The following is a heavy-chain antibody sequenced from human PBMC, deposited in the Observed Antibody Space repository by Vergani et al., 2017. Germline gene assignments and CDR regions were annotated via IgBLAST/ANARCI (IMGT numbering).Heavy chain of an antibody. J-gene: IGHJ4*02. Sequence: QVQLQESGPGLVKPSQTLSLTCTVSGGSISSGGYYWSWIRQHPGKGLEWIGYIYYSGSTYYNPSLKSRVTISVDTSNNQFSLKRSSVTAADTAVYYCARETRSFWSGYYPTVYFDYWGQGTLVTVSS. CDR3: ARETRSFWSGYYPTVYFDY. CDR1: GGSISSGGYY. CDR2: IYYSGST. D-gene: IGHD3-3*01. V-gene: IGHV4-31*03.